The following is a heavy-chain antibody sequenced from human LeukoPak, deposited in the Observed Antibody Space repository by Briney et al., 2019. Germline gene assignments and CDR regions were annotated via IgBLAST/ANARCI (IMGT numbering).Heavy chain of an antibody. CDR1: GYNCTNYW. V-gene: IGHV5-51*01. CDR2: ISPGDSDK. J-gene: IGHJ4*02. Sequence: GESLKISCKASGYNCTNYWIGWVRQMPGKGLEWIGIISPGDSDKRYSPSFQGQVTISADKSICTAYLQWSSLKASDTAMYYCARRGDSYGRFDYWGQGILVTVSS. CDR3: ARRGDSYGRFDY. D-gene: IGHD5-18*01.